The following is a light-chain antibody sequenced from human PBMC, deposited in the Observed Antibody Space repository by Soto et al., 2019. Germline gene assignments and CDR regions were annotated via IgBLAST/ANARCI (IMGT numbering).Light chain of an antibody. Sequence: ETVLTQSPATLSLSPGETATLSCRASQSISSYLAWYQQKPGQAPRLLSYDASNRATGIPARFSGSGSGTDFTLTISSLEPEDFAVYYCQQRSNWPPITFGQGTRLEI. CDR2: DAS. CDR3: QQRSNWPPIT. J-gene: IGKJ5*01. CDR1: QSISSY. V-gene: IGKV3-11*01.